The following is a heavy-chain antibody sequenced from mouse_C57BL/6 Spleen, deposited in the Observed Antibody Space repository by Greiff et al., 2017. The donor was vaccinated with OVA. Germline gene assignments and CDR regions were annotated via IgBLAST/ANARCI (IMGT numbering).Heavy chain of an antibody. V-gene: IGHV8-8*01. Sequence: QVTLKESGPGILQPSQTLSLTCSFSGFSLSTFGMGVGWIRQPSGKGLEWLAHIWWDDDKYYNPALKSRLTISKDTSKNQVFLKIANVDTADTATYYCARMGDHYYGSSAHFDYWGQGTTLTVSS. CDR1: GFSLSTFGMG. D-gene: IGHD1-1*01. CDR3: ARMGDHYYGSSAHFDY. J-gene: IGHJ2*01. CDR2: IWWDDDK.